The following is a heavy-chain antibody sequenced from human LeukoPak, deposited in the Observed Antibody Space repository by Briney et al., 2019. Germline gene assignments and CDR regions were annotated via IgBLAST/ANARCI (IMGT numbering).Heavy chain of an antibody. J-gene: IGHJ4*02. V-gene: IGHV1-2*02. CDR3: ATLVVTGNPFDY. CDR2: IDPNSGGT. D-gene: IGHD3-22*01. CDR1: GYTFTDYY. Sequence: ASVKVSCKASGYTFTDYYLHWVRQAPGQGLEWMAWIDPNSGGTRYAQKFQGRVSLTRDTSISTAYMDLSSLISDDTAVYYCATLVVTGNPFDYWGQGTLVTVSS.